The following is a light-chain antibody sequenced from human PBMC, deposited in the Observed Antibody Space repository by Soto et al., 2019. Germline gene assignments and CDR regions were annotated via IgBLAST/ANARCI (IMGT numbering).Light chain of an antibody. CDR2: LEGSGSY. CDR3: ETWGSDVHVV. V-gene: IGLV4-60*03. CDR1: SGHSRYS. Sequence: QSVLTQSSAASASLGSSVKLTCTLSSGHSRYSIAWHQQQPGKAPRYLMKLEGSGSYNKGSGVPDRFSGSSSGAGRYLTISNLQSEDEADYYCETWGSDVHVVFGGGTKLTVL. J-gene: IGLJ2*01.